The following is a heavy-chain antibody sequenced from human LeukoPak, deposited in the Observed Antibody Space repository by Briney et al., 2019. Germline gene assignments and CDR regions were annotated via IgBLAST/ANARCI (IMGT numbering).Heavy chain of an antibody. CDR3: ARTDSSGYQGGDY. V-gene: IGHV4-59*12. CDR2: ISYSGST. D-gene: IGHD3-22*01. CDR1: GGSISSYY. Sequence: TSETLSLTCTVSGGSISSYYWSWIRQPPGKGLEWIGYISYSGSTNYNPSLKSRVTISVDTSKNQFSLKLSSVTAADTAVYYCARTDSSGYQGGDYWGQGTLVTVSS. J-gene: IGHJ4*02.